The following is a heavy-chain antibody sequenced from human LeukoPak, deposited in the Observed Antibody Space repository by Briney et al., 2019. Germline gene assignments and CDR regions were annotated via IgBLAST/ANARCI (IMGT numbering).Heavy chain of an antibody. Sequence: PSETLSLTCAVYGGSFSFYYWSWIRQPPGKGLEWIGYIYYSGSTNYNPSLKSRVTISVDTSKNQFSLKLSSVTAADTAVYYCARLPETNRQQGYAFDIWGQGTMVTVSS. CDR2: IYYSGST. CDR1: GGSFSFYY. J-gene: IGHJ3*02. V-gene: IGHV4-59*08. D-gene: IGHD1-1*01. CDR3: ARLPETNRQQGYAFDI.